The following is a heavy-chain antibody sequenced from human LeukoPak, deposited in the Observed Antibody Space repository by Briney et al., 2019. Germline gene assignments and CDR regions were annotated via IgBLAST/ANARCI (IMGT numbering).Heavy chain of an antibody. Sequence: ASVKVSCKASGYTFTSYDINWVRQATGQGLEWMGWMNPNSGNTGYAQKFQGRVTMIRNTSISTAYMELSSLRSEDTAVYYCARVGIGYYDFWSGYPHTLDYWGQGTLVTVSS. J-gene: IGHJ4*02. D-gene: IGHD3-3*01. CDR1: GYTFTSYD. V-gene: IGHV1-8*01. CDR3: ARVGIGYYDFWSGYPHTLDY. CDR2: MNPNSGNT.